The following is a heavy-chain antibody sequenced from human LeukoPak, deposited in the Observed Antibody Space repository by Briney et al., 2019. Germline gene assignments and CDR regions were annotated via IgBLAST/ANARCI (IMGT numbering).Heavy chain of an antibody. CDR1: GGSISNYY. CDR2: ISYSGST. V-gene: IGHV4-59*01. D-gene: IGHD3-16*01. Sequence: SETLSLTCTVSGGSISNYYWSWIRQPPGKGLEWIGYISYSGSTNYNPSLMGRVTISVDTSKNQFSLKLSSVTAADTAVYYCARVGRGDYTWGSYSFDYWGRGTLVTVSS. J-gene: IGHJ4*02. CDR3: ARVGRGDYTWGSYSFDY.